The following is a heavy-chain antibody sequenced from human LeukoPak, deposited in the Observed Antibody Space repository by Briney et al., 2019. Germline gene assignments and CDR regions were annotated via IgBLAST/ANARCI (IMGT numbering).Heavy chain of an antibody. Sequence: GGSLRLSCAASGFTFSSFWMHWVRQAPGKGLVWVSRINSDGSGTTYTDSVKGRFTISRDNAKNTLYLQMNSPRAEDTAVYYCASDLTNGALDYWGQGTLVTVS. CDR1: GFTFSSFW. CDR2: INSDGSGT. J-gene: IGHJ4*02. CDR3: ASDLTNGALDY. V-gene: IGHV3-74*01. D-gene: IGHD1-1*01.